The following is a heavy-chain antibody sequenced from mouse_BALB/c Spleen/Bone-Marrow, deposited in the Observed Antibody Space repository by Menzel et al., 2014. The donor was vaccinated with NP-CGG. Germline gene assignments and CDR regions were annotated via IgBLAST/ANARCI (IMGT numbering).Heavy chain of an antibody. CDR1: GLSLTDYG. D-gene: IGHD1-1*01. V-gene: IGHV2-2*02. J-gene: IGHJ4*01. CDR2: IWSGGNT. Sequence: VQLQQSGPGLVQPSQSLSITCTASGLSLTDYGVHWVRQSPGKGLEWLGVIWSGGNTDYNAAFISRLSISKDNSKSQVFFKMNSLQANDTAIYYCARKSYYYGKGAMDYWGQGTSVTVSS. CDR3: ARKSYYYGKGAMDY.